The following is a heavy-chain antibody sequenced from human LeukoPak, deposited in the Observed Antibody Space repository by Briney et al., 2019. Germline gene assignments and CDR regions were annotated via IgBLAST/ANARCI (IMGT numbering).Heavy chain of an antibody. V-gene: IGHV1-8*01. Sequence: ASVKVSCKASGYTFTSYDINWVRQATGQGLEWMGWMNPNSGNTGYAQKFQGRVTMTRNTSISTAYMELSSLRSEDTAVYYCARGPSYYDFWSGYKAPMRYNWFDPWCQGTLVTVSS. CDR2: MNPNSGNT. CDR3: ARGPSYYDFWSGYKAPMRYNWFDP. J-gene: IGHJ5*02. CDR1: GYTFTSYD. D-gene: IGHD3-3*01.